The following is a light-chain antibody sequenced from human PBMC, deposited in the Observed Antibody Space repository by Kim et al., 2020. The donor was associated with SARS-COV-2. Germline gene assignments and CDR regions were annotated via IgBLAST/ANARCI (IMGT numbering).Light chain of an antibody. CDR2: ATD. V-gene: IGLV1-44*01. Sequence: QSVLTQSPSASGTPGQRVTTSCFGSGSNIARNVVNWYQQFPGTAPKLLIYATDQRSSGVPDRFSGSRSGTSASLDISGLQSEDEADYYCGTWDDSLNEWVFGGGTQLSVL. CDR3: GTWDDSLNEWV. CDR1: GSNIARNV. J-gene: IGLJ3*02.